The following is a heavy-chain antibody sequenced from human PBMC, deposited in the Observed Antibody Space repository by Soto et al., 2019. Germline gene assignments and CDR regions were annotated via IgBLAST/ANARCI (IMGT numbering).Heavy chain of an antibody. CDR3: AFRNWAEWLVPAGPFDY. V-gene: IGHV3-23*01. J-gene: IGHJ4*02. Sequence: PGGSLRLSCAASGFTFTNYPMSWVRQAPGEGLEWVSTISRSGDSTYYADSVKGRFTISRDSSRNTLYLQMSSLRADDSAVYYCAFRNWAEWLVPAGPFDYWGQGTLVTV. CDR1: GFTFTNYP. D-gene: IGHD6-19*01. CDR2: ISRSGDST.